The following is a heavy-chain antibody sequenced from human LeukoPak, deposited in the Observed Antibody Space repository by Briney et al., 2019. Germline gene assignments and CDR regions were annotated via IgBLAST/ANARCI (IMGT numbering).Heavy chain of an antibody. J-gene: IGHJ4*02. CDR2: IYTSGNT. CDR3: AREFDRGSSDY. V-gene: IGHV4-4*07. D-gene: IGHD2-2*01. Sequence: TSETLSLTCTVSGGSLNNYYWLWVRQPAGKAPEWIGRIYTSGNTNYNPSLMGRVTMSMDMSKNQFSLKLNSVTAADTAVYYCAREFDRGSSDYWGLGTLVTVSS. CDR1: GGSLNNYY.